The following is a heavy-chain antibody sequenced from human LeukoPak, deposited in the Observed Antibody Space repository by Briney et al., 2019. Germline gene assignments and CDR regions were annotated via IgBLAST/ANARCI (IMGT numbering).Heavy chain of an antibody. Sequence: GGSLRLSCSASGFTFANYVMSWFRQAPGKGLEWVGFIRSNAYGGTTEYAASVNGRFTISRDDSKSTAYLQMNSLETEDTAVYYCTRDCFPRGKINSNPYFLDYGAQGPLVT. CDR1: GFTFANYV. V-gene: IGHV3-49*03. CDR3: TRDCFPRGKINSNPYFLDY. CDR2: IRSNAYGGTT. J-gene: IGHJ4*02. D-gene: IGHD2/OR15-2a*01.